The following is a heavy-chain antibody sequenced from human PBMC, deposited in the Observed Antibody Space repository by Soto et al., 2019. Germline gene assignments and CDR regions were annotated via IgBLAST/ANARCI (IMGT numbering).Heavy chain of an antibody. V-gene: IGHV3-21*01. CDR1: GFSFSTYS. CDR2: IGHRSDI. CDR3: AREETAWPLAYGLDV. Sequence: GGSLRLSCEASGFSFSTYSMHWVRQAPGKGLEWVSSIGHRSDIYYADSVKGRFTISRDNAKNSVSLQMNSLRDEDTAVYYCAREETAWPLAYGLDVWGQGTTVTVSS. J-gene: IGHJ6*02. D-gene: IGHD2-21*02.